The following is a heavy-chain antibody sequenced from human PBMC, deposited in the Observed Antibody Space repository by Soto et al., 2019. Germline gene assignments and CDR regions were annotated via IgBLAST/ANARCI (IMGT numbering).Heavy chain of an antibody. D-gene: IGHD3-22*01. CDR2: IYYSGST. Sequence: SETLCLTWTVSGGYXRSGGYYWSLNRQHPGKGLEWIGCIYYSGSTYYNPSLKSRVTISVDTSKNQFSLKLSSVTAADTAVYYCARTPSYYYDSSGYYYFDYWGQGTLVTVSS. CDR1: GGYXRSGGYY. V-gene: IGHV4-31*02. J-gene: IGHJ4*02. CDR3: ARTPSYYYDSSGYYYFDY.